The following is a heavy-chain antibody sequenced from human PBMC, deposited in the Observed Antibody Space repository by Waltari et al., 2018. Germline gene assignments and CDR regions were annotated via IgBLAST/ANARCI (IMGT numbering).Heavy chain of an antibody. J-gene: IGHJ6*02. CDR1: GGTFSSYA. Sequence: QVQLVQSGAEVKKPGSSVKVSCKASGGTFSSYAISWVRQAPGQGLEWMGGIIPIVGTANYAQKFQGRVTITADESTSTAYMELSSLRSEDTAVYYCARARYCTNGVCSDYYYYGMDVWGQGTTVTVSS. CDR3: ARARYCTNGVCSDYYYYGMDV. V-gene: IGHV1-69*01. D-gene: IGHD2-8*01. CDR2: IIPIVGTA.